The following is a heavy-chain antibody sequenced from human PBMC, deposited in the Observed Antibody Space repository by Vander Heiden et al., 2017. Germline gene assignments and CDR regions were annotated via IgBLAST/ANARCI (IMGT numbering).Heavy chain of an antibody. CDR3: AKADFWGSLHSLDY. CDR1: SYA. D-gene: IGHD3-16*01. Sequence: SYAMHWVRQAPGKGLEWVALISYDGSSEYYADSVKGRFTISRDNSKNTLYLQMNSLRADDTAVYYCAKADFWGSLHSLDYWGQGTLVTVSS. V-gene: IGHV3-30*18. J-gene: IGHJ4*02. CDR2: ISYDGSSE.